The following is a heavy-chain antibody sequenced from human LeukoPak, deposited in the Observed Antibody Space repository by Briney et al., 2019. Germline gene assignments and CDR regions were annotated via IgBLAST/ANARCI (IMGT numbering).Heavy chain of an antibody. J-gene: IGHJ4*02. D-gene: IGHD6-19*01. CDR3: ARERSGWFFSN. CDR1: GGTFSSYA. V-gene: IGHV1-69*05. Sequence: GASVKVSCKASGGTFSSYAISWVRQAPGQGLEWMGGIIPIFGTANYAQKFQGRVTMTTDTSTSTAYVDLRSLRSDDTAVYYCARERSGWFFSNWGQGTLVTVSS. CDR2: IIPIFGTA.